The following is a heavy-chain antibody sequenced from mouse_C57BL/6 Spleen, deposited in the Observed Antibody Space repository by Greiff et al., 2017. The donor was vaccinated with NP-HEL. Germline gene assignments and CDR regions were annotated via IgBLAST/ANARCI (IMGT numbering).Heavy chain of an antibody. CDR1: GYAFSSSW. CDR2: IYPGDGDT. D-gene: IGHD2-2*01. CDR3: ARDGYDPAWFAY. V-gene: IGHV1-82*01. Sequence: VQGVESGPELVKPGASVKISCKASGYAFSSSWMNWVKQRPGKGLEWIGRIYPGDGDTNYNGKFKGKATLTADKSSSTAYMQLSSLTSEDSAVYFCARDGYDPAWFAYWGQGTLVTVSA. J-gene: IGHJ3*01.